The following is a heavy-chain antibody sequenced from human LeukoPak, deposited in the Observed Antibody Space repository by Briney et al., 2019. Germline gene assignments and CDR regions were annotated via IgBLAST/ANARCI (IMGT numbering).Heavy chain of an antibody. Sequence: GGSLRLSCAASGFTFSSYGMHWVRQAPGKGLEWVAVISYDGSNKYYADSVKGRFTISRDNSKNTLYLQMNSLRAEDTAVYYCATLSGSYSFGYWGQGTLVTVSS. D-gene: IGHD1-26*01. J-gene: IGHJ4*02. V-gene: IGHV3-30*03. CDR2: ISYDGSNK. CDR3: ATLSGSYSFGY. CDR1: GFTFSSYG.